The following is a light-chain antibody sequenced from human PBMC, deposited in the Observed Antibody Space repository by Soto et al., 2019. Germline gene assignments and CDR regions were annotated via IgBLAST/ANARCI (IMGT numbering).Light chain of an antibody. V-gene: IGKV3-11*01. CDR1: QSVDWY. CDR2: DAS. Sequence: EIVLTQSPATLSLSPGDRATVSCRASQSVDWYVAWYQHTPGKAPRLLIYDASTRATRIPDRFSGSGSGTDFTLTSSSLEPEDFALYYCQQRSNWPPITFGPGTKGDMK. J-gene: IGKJ3*01. CDR3: QQRSNWPPIT.